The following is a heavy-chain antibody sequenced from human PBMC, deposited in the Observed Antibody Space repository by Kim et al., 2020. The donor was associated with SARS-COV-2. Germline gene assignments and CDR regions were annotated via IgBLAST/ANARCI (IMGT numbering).Heavy chain of an antibody. V-gene: IGHV3-23*01. CDR1: GFTFTDYV. CDR3: AKDGHCGNYVPYCFDC. D-gene: IGHD4-17*01. Sequence: GGSLRLSCATSGFTFTDYVMTWVRQAPGKGLEWVSSISSAGGGAPFSDAVKGHVTISRDNSKNTLYLQMNSMRADDTAIYYCAKDGHCGNYVPYCFDCWGQGPLVTVSS. J-gene: IGHJ4*02. CDR2: ISSAGGGA.